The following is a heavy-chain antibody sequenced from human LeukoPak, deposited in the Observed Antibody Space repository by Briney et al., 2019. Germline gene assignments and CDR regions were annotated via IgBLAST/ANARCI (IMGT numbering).Heavy chain of an antibody. D-gene: IGHD6-19*01. CDR1: GYTFNNYG. Sequence: ASVKVSCKASGYTFNNYGISWVRQAPGQGLEWMGWVTSYNGDTNYAQKFQGRVTMTTDTSTSTAYMELRSLRSDDTAVYYCARDPAVGGSSGWADAFDIWGQGTMVTVSS. CDR3: ARDPAVGGSSGWADAFDI. CDR2: VTSYNGDT. V-gene: IGHV1-18*01. J-gene: IGHJ3*02.